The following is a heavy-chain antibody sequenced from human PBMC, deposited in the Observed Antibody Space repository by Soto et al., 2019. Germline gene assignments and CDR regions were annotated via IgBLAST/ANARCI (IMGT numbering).Heavy chain of an antibody. D-gene: IGHD1-26*01. CDR2: VKSNRDGGTT. Sequence: EVQLVESGGGLVQPGGPLRLSCVASDSTLINAWMNWVRQAPGKGLEWVGHVKSNRDGGTTNYDAPVKGRFTISSDDSKNTVSLQMNSLKTEDTDVYYCTTDMGQYFAHWGQGALVTVSS. CDR3: TTDMGQYFAH. V-gene: IGHV3-15*07. CDR1: DSTLINAW. J-gene: IGHJ4*02.